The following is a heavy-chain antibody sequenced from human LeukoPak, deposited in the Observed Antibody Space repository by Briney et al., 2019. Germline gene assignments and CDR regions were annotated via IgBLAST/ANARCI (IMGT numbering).Heavy chain of an antibody. CDR1: GFTFRNYV. CDR3: ARKGYYGWGSPPSLYFDY. Sequence: TGGSLGLSCAASGFTFRNYVIHWVRQAPGKGLEWVAVTSSDLNVKLYADSVKGRFTISRDNSRSTLYLQMDSLRPEDTAIYYCARKGYYGWGSPPSLYFDYWGQGTLVTVSS. J-gene: IGHJ4*02. D-gene: IGHD3-10*01. CDR2: TSSDLNVK. V-gene: IGHV3-30-3*01.